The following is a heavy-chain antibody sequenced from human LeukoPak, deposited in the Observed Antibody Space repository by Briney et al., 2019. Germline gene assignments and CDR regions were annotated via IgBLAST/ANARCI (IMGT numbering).Heavy chain of an antibody. D-gene: IGHD1-1*01. V-gene: IGHV3-23*01. J-gene: IGHJ6*03. CDR3: ARVLRLERPYYYYMDV. Sequence: GGSLRLSCAASGFTFSNYGMNWVRQAPGKGLDWVSAISGSGGSTYYADSVKGRFTISRDNSKNTLYLQMNSLRAEDTALYHCARVLRLERPYYYYMDVWGKGTTVTISS. CDR2: ISGSGGST. CDR1: GFTFSNYG.